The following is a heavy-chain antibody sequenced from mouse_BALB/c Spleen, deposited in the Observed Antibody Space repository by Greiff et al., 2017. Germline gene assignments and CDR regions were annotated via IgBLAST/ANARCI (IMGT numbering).Heavy chain of an antibody. J-gene: IGHJ3*01. Sequence: EVQLVESGPGLVKPSQSLSLTCTVTGYSITSDYAWNWIRQFPGNKLEWMGYISYSGSTSYNPSLKSRISITRDTSKNQFFLQLNSVTTEDTATYYCATLYGNYEAWFAYWGQGTLVTVSA. CDR2: ISYSGST. D-gene: IGHD2-10*02. CDR1: GYSITSDYA. V-gene: IGHV3-2*02. CDR3: ATLYGNYEAWFAY.